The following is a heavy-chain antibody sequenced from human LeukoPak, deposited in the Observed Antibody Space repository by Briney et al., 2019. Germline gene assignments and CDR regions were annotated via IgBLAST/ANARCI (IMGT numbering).Heavy chain of an antibody. J-gene: IGHJ4*02. V-gene: IGHV1-46*01. CDR3: ARVQLAWFGELSYFGY. Sequence: GASVKVSCKASGYTFTSYHMHWVRQAPGQGLEWMGIINPGGGTTIYAQNFQGRVTMTRDTSTSTVYMELSSLRSEDTAVYYCARVQLAWFGELSYFGYWGQGTLVTVSS. CDR2: INPGGGTT. CDR1: GYTFTSYH. D-gene: IGHD3-10*01.